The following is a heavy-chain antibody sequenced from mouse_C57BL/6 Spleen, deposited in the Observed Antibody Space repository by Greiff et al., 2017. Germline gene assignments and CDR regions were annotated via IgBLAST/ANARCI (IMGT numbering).Heavy chain of an antibody. CDR1: GFTFSDYG. V-gene: IGHV5-15*01. CDR2: LSNLAYSI. J-gene: IGHJ3*01. D-gene: IGHD2-4*01. CDR3: ARYYDYDAAWFAY. Sequence: EVKLMESGGGLVQPGGSLKLSCAASGFTFSDYGMAWVRHAPRKGPEWVAFLSNLAYSIYYADTVTGRFTISRENAKNTLYLEMSSLRSEDTAMYYCARYYDYDAAWFAYWGQGTLVTVSA.